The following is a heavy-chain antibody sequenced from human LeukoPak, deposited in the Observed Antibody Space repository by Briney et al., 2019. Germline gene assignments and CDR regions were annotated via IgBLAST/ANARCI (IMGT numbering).Heavy chain of an antibody. D-gene: IGHD3-16*01. V-gene: IGHV4-34*01. CDR1: GGSFSGYY. CDR3: ARRVWGSSIDY. CDR2: INHSGST. Sequence: SSETLSLTCAVYGGSFSGYYWSWIRQPPGKGLEWIGEINHSGSTNYNPSLKSRVTISVDTSKNQFSLKLSSVTAADTALYYCARRVWGSSIDYWGQGTLVTVSS. J-gene: IGHJ4*02.